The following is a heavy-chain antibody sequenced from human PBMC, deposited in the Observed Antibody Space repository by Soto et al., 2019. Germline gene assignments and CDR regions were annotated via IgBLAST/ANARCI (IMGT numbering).Heavy chain of an antibody. Sequence: QVQMVESGGGVVQPGRSLRLSCAASGFTFKNYGMHWVRQAPGKGLEWVALIWYDGSQKYYADFVEGRFTISRDNSENKLDLQMSSLRAEDTAVYYCARYNGNYGAFDIWGQGTVVTVCS. D-gene: IGHD4-17*01. J-gene: IGHJ3*02. CDR3: ARYNGNYGAFDI. CDR2: IWYDGSQK. CDR1: GFTFKNYG. V-gene: IGHV3-33*01.